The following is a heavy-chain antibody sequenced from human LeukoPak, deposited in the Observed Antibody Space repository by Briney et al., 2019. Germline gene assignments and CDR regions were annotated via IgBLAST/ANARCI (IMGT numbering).Heavy chain of an antibody. V-gene: IGHV4-31*03. CDR2: IYYSGST. CDR1: GGSISSGGYY. Sequence: SETLSLTCTVSGGSISSGGYYWSWIRQHPGKGLEWIGYIYYSGSTYYNPSLKSRVTISVDTSKNQFSLKLSSVTAADTAVYYCARESSNERDGYNLALDYWGQGTLVTVSS. J-gene: IGHJ4*02. D-gene: IGHD5-24*01. CDR3: ARESSNERDGYNLALDY.